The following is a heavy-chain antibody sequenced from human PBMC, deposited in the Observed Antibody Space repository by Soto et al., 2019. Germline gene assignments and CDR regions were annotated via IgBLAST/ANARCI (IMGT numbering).Heavy chain of an antibody. J-gene: IGHJ2*01. CDR1: GGSISSSSYY. D-gene: IGHD2-8*01. V-gene: IGHV4-39*01. Sequence: QLQLQESGPGLVKPSETLSLTCTVSGGSISSSSYYWGWIRQPPGKGLEWIGSIYYSGSTYYNPSLKSRVTISVDTSKNQFSLKLSSVTAADTAVYYCARRQAVMVYAIRGPDGAFHWYFDLWGRGTLVTVSS. CDR2: IYYSGST. CDR3: ARRQAVMVYAIRGPDGAFHWYFDL.